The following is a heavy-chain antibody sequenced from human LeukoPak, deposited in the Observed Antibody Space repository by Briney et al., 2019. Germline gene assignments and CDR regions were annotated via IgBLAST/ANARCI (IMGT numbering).Heavy chain of an antibody. CDR1: GGSISSYY. CDR3: ARDASPGYSSSWLEFGY. Sequence: PSETLSLTCTVSGGSISSYYWSWIRQPPGKGLEWIGYLYDSGSTNYNPSLKSRFTISVDTSKNQFSLKVSSVTAADTAVYYCARDASPGYSSSWLEFGYWGRGTLVTVSS. V-gene: IGHV4-59*01. J-gene: IGHJ4*02. D-gene: IGHD6-13*01. CDR2: LYDSGST.